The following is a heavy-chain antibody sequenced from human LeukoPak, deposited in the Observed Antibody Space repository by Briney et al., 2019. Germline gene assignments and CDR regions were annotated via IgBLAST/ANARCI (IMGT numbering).Heavy chain of an antibody. D-gene: IGHD3-3*01. CDR1: GFTFSSYW. J-gene: IGHJ5*02. Sequence: PGGSLRLSCAASGFTFSSYWMHWVRQAPGKGLLWVSRINSDGSRTSYADSVKGRFTISRDNAKNTLYLQMNSLRAEDTAVYYCAKNRATQDFWSGYYSNWFDPWGQGTLVTVSS. CDR2: INSDGSRT. V-gene: IGHV3-74*01. CDR3: AKNRATQDFWSGYYSNWFDP.